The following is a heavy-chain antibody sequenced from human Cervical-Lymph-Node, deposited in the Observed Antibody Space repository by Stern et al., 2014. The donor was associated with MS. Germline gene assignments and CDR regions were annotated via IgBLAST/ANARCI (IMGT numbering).Heavy chain of an antibody. CDR1: GDTFASYP. CDR2: IRATDGST. V-gene: IGHV1-46*03. D-gene: IGHD4-17*01. J-gene: IGHJ1*01. CDR3: ANPLPYAN. Sequence: QVQLVQSGAGVKKPGASVKVSCKASGDTFASYPISWLRQAPGQGLEWMGIIRATDGSTTYANTVKGRVTMTRDTSTRTVYMELSSLRAEDTAMYFCANPLPYANWGQGTRVTVSS.